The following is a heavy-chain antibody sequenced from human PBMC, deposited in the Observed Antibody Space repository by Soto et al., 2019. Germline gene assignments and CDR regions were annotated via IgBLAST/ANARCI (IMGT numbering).Heavy chain of an antibody. CDR3: ARGGYFDSSNYLAY. CDR1: GYTFNTYG. V-gene: IGHV1-18*04. CDR2: ISTYNGNT. D-gene: IGHD3-22*01. Sequence: ASVKVSCKASGYTFNTYGISWVRQAPGQGLEWMGWISTYNGNTNYAQKLQGRVTMTRDTSISTAYMELSRLRSDDTAVYYCARGGYFDSSNYLAYWGQGTLVTVS. J-gene: IGHJ4*02.